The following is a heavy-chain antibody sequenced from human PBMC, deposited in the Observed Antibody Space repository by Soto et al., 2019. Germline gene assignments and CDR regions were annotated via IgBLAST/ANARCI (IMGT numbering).Heavy chain of an antibody. CDR1: GYTFTSYA. V-gene: IGHV1-3*01. CDR2: INAGNGNT. Sequence: ASVKVSCKASGYTFTSYAMHWVRQAPGQRLEWMGWINAGNGNTKYSQKFQGRVTITRDTSASTAYMELSSLRSEDTAVYYCGRDDSSGDAFDIWGQGTMVTVSS. D-gene: IGHD3-22*01. CDR3: GRDDSSGDAFDI. J-gene: IGHJ3*02.